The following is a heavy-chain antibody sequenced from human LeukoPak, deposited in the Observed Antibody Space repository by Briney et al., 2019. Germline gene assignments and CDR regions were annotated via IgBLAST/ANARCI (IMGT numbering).Heavy chain of an antibody. CDR1: GFTFSSYW. CDR3: AKTTVTTRGAHPYFDY. D-gene: IGHD4-17*01. CDR2: INQDGSEK. Sequence: GGSLRLSCAASGFTFSSYWMSWVRQAPGMGLEWVANINQDGSEKYYVDSVKGRFTISRDNAKNSLYLQMNSLRAEDTARYYCAKTTVTTRGAHPYFDYWGQGTLVTVSS. V-gene: IGHV3-7*01. J-gene: IGHJ4*02.